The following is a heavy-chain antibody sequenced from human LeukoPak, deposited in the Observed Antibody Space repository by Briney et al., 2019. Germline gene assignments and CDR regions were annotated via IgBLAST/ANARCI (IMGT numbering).Heavy chain of an antibody. D-gene: IGHD3-10*01. V-gene: IGHV4-61*02. Sequence: SSETLSPTCTVSGGSISSGSYYWSWIRQPAGKGLEWIGRIYTSGSTNYNPSLKSRVTISVDTSKNQFSLKLSSVTAADTAVYYCASRNYGSAVWGQGTLVTVSS. CDR1: GGSISSGSYY. CDR3: ASRNYGSAV. CDR2: IYTSGST. J-gene: IGHJ4*02.